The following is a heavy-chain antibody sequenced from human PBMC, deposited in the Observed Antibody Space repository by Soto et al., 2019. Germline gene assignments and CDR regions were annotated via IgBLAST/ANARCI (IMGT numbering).Heavy chain of an antibody. CDR2: IYYSGST. CDR3: ARDDYGGVDAFEI. V-gene: IGHV4-31*03. D-gene: IGHD4-17*01. J-gene: IGHJ3*02. CDR1: GGSISSGGYY. Sequence: SETLSLTCTVSGGSISSGGYYWSWIRQHPGKGLERIGYIYYSGSTYYNPSLKSRVTISVDTSKNQFSLKLSSVTAADTAVYYCARDDYGGVDAFEIWGQGTLVTVSS.